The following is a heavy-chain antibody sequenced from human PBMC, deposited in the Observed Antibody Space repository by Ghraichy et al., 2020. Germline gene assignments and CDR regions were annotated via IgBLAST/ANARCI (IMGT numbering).Heavy chain of an antibody. CDR2: VYHSGST. Sequence: SETLSLTCAVSDYSISSGYYWGWIRQPPGKGLEWIGNVYHSGSTYYNPSLKSRVTISVDTSKNQFSLRLNSVTAADTAVYFCARADRPPYSCFDYWGQGTLVTVSS. D-gene: IGHD2-21*01. J-gene: IGHJ4*02. V-gene: IGHV4-38-2*01. CDR1: DYSISSGYY. CDR3: ARADRPPYSCFDY.